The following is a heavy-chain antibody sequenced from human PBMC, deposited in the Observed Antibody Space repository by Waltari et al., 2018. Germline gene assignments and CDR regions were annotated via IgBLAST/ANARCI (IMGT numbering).Heavy chain of an antibody. CDR1: GGSISSSSYY. CDR3: ARVNSYNWNYYFDY. D-gene: IGHD1-7*01. V-gene: IGHV4-39*07. CDR2: IYYSGST. J-gene: IGHJ4*02. Sequence: QLQLQESGPGLVKPSETLSLTCTVSGGSISSSSYYWGWIRQPPGKGLEWIGSIYYSGSTYYNQSLKSRVTISVDTSKNQFSLKLSSVTAADTAVYYCARVNSYNWNYYFDYWGQGTLVTVSS.